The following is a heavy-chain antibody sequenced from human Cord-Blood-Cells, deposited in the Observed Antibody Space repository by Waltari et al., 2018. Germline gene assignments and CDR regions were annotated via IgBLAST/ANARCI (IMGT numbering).Heavy chain of an antibody. CDR1: GGSFSGYY. Sequence: QVQLQQWGAGLLKPSETLSLTCAVYGGSFSGYYWSWIRQPPGKGLEWIGEINHSGSTNYNPSLKSRVTISVDTSKNQFSLKLSSVTAADTAVYYCARDSPYDSSGYYSDYWGQGTLVTVSS. D-gene: IGHD3-22*01. J-gene: IGHJ4*02. V-gene: IGHV4-34*01. CDR2: INHSGST. CDR3: ARDSPYDSSGYYSDY.